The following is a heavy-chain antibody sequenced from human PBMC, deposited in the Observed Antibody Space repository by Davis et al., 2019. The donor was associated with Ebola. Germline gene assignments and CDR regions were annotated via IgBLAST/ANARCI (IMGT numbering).Heavy chain of an antibody. J-gene: IGHJ5*02. CDR1: GGSVSSGSYY. Sequence: PSETLSLTCTVSGGSVSSGSYYWSWIRQPPGKGLEWIGYIYYSGSTNYNPSLKSRVTISVDTSKNQFSLKLSSVTAADTAVYYCARKIFGVVSDWFDPWGQGTLVTVSS. CDR3: ARKIFGVVSDWFDP. CDR2: IYYSGST. D-gene: IGHD3-3*01. V-gene: IGHV4-61*01.